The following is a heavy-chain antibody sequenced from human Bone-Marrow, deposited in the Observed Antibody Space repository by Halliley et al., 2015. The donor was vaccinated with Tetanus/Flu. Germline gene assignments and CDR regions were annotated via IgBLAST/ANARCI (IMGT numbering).Heavy chain of an antibody. J-gene: IGHJ4*02. CDR2: YYPGPT. Sequence: YYPGPTNSNPSPQSRVTISVDASRSQFSLRLTSATAADTAIYYCARFNYFDTYGYYSGLDYWGPGTLVTVSS. V-gene: IGHV4-59*01. D-gene: IGHD3-22*01. CDR3: ARFNYFDTYGYYSGLDY.